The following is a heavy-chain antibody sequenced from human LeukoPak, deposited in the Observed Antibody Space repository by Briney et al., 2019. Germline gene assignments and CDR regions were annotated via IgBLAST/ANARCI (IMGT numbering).Heavy chain of an antibody. V-gene: IGHV4-38-2*01. J-gene: IGHJ4*02. CDR1: GDSISSGYY. CDR3: ASPVYGYSDNCSDY. Sequence: PSETLSLTCAVSGDSISSGYYWGWIRQPPGKGLEWIGSIYHSGSTYYNPSLTSRVTISVDTSKNQFSLKLSSVTAADTAVYYCASPVYGYSDNCSDYWGQGTLVTVSS. D-gene: IGHD5-12*01. CDR2: IYHSGST.